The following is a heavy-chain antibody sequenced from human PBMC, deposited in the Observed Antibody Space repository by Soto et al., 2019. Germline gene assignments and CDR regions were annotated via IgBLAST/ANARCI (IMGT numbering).Heavy chain of an antibody. CDR2: IIPMLGMP. CDR3: ATNYGSGSTHFDY. Sequence: QVQLVQSGAEVKKPGSPVRVSCTASGDTFNFYTISWVRQVPGQGPEWMGKIIPMLGMPNYAQKFQGRVTIMADKSTSTVYMNLRGLTSEDTAVYYCATNYGSGSTHFDYWGQGTLVTVSS. CDR1: GDTFNFYT. D-gene: IGHD3-10*01. V-gene: IGHV1-69*02. J-gene: IGHJ4*02.